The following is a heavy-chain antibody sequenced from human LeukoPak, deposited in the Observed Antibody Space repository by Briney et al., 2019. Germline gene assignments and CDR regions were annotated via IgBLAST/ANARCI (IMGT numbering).Heavy chain of an antibody. CDR3: ATDQRYAFDY. D-gene: IGHD3-9*01. CDR1: GFSFTDYP. V-gene: IGHV3-48*02. J-gene: IGHJ4*02. Sequence: TGRSLRLSCATSGFSFTDYPMNWVRQAPGKGLEWISNIRTTAEDAKYAYYADSVKGRVTISRDDGKNTLYLHMNSLRDDDTAVYYCATDQRYAFDYWGQGILVTVSS. CDR2: IRTTAEDAKYA.